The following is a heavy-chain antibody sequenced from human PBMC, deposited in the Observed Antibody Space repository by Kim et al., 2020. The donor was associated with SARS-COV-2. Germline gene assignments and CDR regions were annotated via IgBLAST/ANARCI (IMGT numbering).Heavy chain of an antibody. D-gene: IGHD3-10*01. CDR1: GGTFSSYA. Sequence: SVKVSCKASGGTFSSYAISWVRQAPGQGLEWMGGIIPIFGTANYAQKFQGRVTITADESTSTAYMELSSLRSEDTAVYYCASLVLPITDYYGSGSYYLPGDVWGQGTTVTVSS. V-gene: IGHV1-69*13. CDR2: IIPIFGTA. CDR3: ASLVLPITDYYGSGSYYLPGDV. J-gene: IGHJ6*02.